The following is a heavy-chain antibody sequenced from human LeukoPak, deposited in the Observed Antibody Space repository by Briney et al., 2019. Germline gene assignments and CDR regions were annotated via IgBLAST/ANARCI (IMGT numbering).Heavy chain of an antibody. V-gene: IGHV1-2*02. D-gene: IGHD3-22*01. Sequence: ASVKVSCKASGYTFTGYYMHWVRQAPGQGLEWMGWINPNSGGTNYAQKFQGRVTMTRDTSISTAYMELSRLRSGDTAVYYCARDRGLNSSGYYYYWGQGTLVTVSS. CDR2: INPNSGGT. CDR3: ARDRGLNSSGYYYY. CDR1: GYTFTGYY. J-gene: IGHJ4*02.